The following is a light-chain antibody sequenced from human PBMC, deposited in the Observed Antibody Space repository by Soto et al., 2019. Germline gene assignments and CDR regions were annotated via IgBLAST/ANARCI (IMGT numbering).Light chain of an antibody. Sequence: QSALTQPPSASGSPGQSVAISCTGPSSDVGGYNYVSWYQQHPGKAPKLMIYDVSKRPSGVPDRFSGSKSGNTASLTVSGLQAEDEAEYYCSSYAGTHIVFGTGTKVTVL. J-gene: IGLJ1*01. CDR3: SSYAGTHIV. V-gene: IGLV2-8*01. CDR1: SSDVGGYNY. CDR2: DVS.